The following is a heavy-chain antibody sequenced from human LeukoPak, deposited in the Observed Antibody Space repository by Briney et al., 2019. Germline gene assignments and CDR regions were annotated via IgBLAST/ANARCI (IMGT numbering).Heavy chain of an antibody. J-gene: IGHJ6*02. CDR3: AREGYDILTALVGSYYYYGMDV. V-gene: IGHV3-30*04. D-gene: IGHD3-9*01. CDR2: ISYDGSNK. CDR1: GFTFSSYA. Sequence: GGSLRLSCAASGFTFSSYAMHWVRQAPGKGLEWVAVISYDGSNKYYADSVKCRFTISRDNSKNTLYLQMNSLRAEDTAVYYCAREGYDILTALVGSYYYYGMDVWGQGTTVTVSS.